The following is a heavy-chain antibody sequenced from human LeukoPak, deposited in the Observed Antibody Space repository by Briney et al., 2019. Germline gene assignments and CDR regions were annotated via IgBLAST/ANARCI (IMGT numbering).Heavy chain of an antibody. CDR2: ISAYNGNT. V-gene: IGHV1-18*01. J-gene: IGHJ3*02. CDR1: GYTFTSYG. Sequence: ASVKVSCKASGYTFTSYGISWVRQAPGQGLEWMGWISAYNGNTNYAQKLQGRVTMTTDTSTSTAYMELRSLRAEDTAVYYCAKHRDGYNHDAFDIWGQGTMVTVSS. D-gene: IGHD5-24*01. CDR3: AKHRDGYNHDAFDI.